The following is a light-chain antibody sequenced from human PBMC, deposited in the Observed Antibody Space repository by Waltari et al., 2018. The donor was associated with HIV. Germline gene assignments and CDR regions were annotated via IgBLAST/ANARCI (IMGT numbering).Light chain of an antibody. CDR1: HRDIGGYDR. Sequence: QSALPQPPSVSGSPGQSVTISCAGTHRDIGGYDRFHWYQQPPGTAPKLLIDEVTNRPSGVPGRFSAAKSGTTASLTISGLQAGDEGDYYCSSYSATNTVVFGGGTKLTVL. CDR3: SSYSATNTVV. V-gene: IGLV2-18*02. J-gene: IGLJ2*01. CDR2: EVT.